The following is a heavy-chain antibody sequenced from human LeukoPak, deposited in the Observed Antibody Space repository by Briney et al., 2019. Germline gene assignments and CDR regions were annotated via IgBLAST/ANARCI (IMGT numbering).Heavy chain of an antibody. J-gene: IGHJ4*02. V-gene: IGHV3-53*01. CDR3: ARGGDPSGSGHYYFDY. CDR2: IYSGGNT. Sequence: PGGSLRLSCVASGFTVSSNCMTWVRQAPGKGLEWVSVIYSGGNTKYADSVKGRFIISRDNSKNTLYLQMNSLSAEDTAMYYCARGGDPSGSGHYYFDYWGQGTLVTVSS. CDR1: GFTVSSNC. D-gene: IGHD3-10*01.